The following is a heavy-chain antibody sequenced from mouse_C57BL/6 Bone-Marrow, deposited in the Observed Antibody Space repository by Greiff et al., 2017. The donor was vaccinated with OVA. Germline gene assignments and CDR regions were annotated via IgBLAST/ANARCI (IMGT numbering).Heavy chain of an antibody. CDR3: ARSPDSNYVFDY. V-gene: IGHV1-72*01. D-gene: IGHD2-5*01. CDR2: IDPNSGGT. J-gene: IGHJ2*01. Sequence: VKLMESGAELVKPGASVKLSCKASGYTFTSYWMHWVKQRPGRGLEWIGRIDPNSGGTKYNEKFKSKATLTVDKPSSTAYMQLSSLTSEDSAVYYCARSPDSNYVFDYWGQGTTLTVSS. CDR1: GYTFTSYW.